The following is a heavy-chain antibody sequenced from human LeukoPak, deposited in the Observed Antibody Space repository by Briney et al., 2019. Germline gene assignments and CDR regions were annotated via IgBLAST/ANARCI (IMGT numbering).Heavy chain of an antibody. V-gene: IGHV3-23*01. D-gene: IGHD6-13*01. CDR3: AEVRWSSYYYMDV. Sequence: GGSLRLSCAASGFTFSSYAMHWVRQAPGEGLEWVSAISGSGGSTYYADSVKGRFTISRDNSKNTLYLQMNSLRAEDTAVYYCAEVRWSSYYYMDVWGKGTTVTVSS. J-gene: IGHJ6*03. CDR1: GFTFSSYA. CDR2: ISGSGGST.